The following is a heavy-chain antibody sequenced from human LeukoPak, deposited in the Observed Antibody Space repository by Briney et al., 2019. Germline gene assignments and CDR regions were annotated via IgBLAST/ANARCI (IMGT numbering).Heavy chain of an antibody. CDR1: GYTFTSYG. CDR2: INTNTGNP. D-gene: IGHD3-3*01. CDR3: ARAYYDFWSDHLYYFDY. Sequence: ASVKVSCKASGYTFTSYGISWVRQAPGRGLEWVGWINTNTGNPTYVQGFTGRFVLSLDTSVSTAYLQISSLKAEDTAVYYCARAYYDFWSDHLYYFDYWGQGTLVTVSS. V-gene: IGHV7-4-1*02. J-gene: IGHJ4*02.